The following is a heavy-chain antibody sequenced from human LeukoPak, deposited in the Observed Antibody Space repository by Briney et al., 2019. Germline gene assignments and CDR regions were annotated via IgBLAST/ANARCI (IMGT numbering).Heavy chain of an antibody. D-gene: IGHD2-21*01. J-gene: IGHJ4*02. V-gene: IGHV3-74*01. CDR1: GFTFSSYW. CDR3: AKSCSSPTCQIED. Sequence: PGGSLRLSCAASGFTFSSYWMHWVRQTPGKGLVWVPRIDLDGSTTRHADSVKGRFTISRDNAKNTVYLQMNSLRAEDTAVYYCAKSCSSPTCQIEDWGQGTLVTVSS. CDR2: IDLDGSTT.